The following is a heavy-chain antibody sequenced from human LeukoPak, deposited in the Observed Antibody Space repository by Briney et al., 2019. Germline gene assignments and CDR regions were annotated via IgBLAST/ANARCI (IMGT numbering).Heavy chain of an antibody. CDR2: IYYSGST. D-gene: IGHD2-15*01. CDR3: ARGGCSGGSCYGDAFDI. CDR1: GGSISSYY. J-gene: IGHJ3*02. Sequence: PSETLSLTCTVSGGSISSYYWSWIRQPPGKGLEWIGYIYYSGSTNYNPSLKSRVTISVDTSKNQFSLKLSSVTAADTAVYYCARGGCSGGSCYGDAFDIWGQGTMVTVS. V-gene: IGHV4-59*01.